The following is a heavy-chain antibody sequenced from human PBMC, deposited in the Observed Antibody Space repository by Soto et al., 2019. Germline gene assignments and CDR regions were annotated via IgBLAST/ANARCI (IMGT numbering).Heavy chain of an antibody. CDR2: IQQDGSEK. D-gene: IGHD4-17*01. CDR1: GFTLSSYG. J-gene: IGHJ4*02. CDR3: ARRDYGDYVYYFDY. Sequence: EVQLVESGGGLVQPGGALRLSCSASGFTLSSYGMSWVRQAPWKGLAWVANIQQDGSEKYYVDSVKGRFNISRDNAKNSLYLQMNSLRAEDTAVYYCARRDYGDYVYYFDYWGQGTLVTVSS. V-gene: IGHV3-7*01.